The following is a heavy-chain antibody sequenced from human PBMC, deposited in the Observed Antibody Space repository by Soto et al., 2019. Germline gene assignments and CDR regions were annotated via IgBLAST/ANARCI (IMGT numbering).Heavy chain of an antibody. CDR2: ISGSGGST. Sequence: GGSLRLSCAASGFTFSSYAMSWVRQAPGKGLEWVSAISGSGGSTYYADSVKGRFTISRDNTKNTLYLQMNSLRAEDTAVYYCAKATYYYGSGTSGNFDYWGQGTLVTV. J-gene: IGHJ4*02. V-gene: IGHV3-23*01. D-gene: IGHD3-10*01. CDR1: GFTFSSYA. CDR3: AKATYYYGSGTSGNFDY.